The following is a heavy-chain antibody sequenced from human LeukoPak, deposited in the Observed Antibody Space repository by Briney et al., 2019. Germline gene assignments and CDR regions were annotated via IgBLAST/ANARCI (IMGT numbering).Heavy chain of an antibody. CDR2: ISSNSSYI. CDR3: ARDPNLAAAGSFYYYYGMDV. V-gene: IGHV3-21*01. CDR1: GFTVSYNY. D-gene: IGHD6-13*01. Sequence: GALGLPRSGSGFTVSYNYMSLGPPAPGEGLELGSSISSNSSYIYYADSVKGRFTISRDNAKNSLYLQMNSLRAEDTAVYYCARDPNLAAAGSFYYYYGMDVWGQGTTVTVSS. J-gene: IGHJ6*02.